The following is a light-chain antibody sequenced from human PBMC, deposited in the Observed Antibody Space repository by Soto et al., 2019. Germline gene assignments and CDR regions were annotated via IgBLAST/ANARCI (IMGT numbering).Light chain of an antibody. CDR1: QSVSTS. V-gene: IGKV3-11*01. CDR3: QQRSALPLLWT. CDR2: DAS. J-gene: IGKJ4*01. Sequence: EIVLTQSPATLSLSPGERATLSCRASQSVSTSLAWYQQKPGQPPRFLIYDASNRATGIPARFSGSGSGTDFTLTISSLEPEDFAVYYCQQRSALPLLWTFGGGNKVEIK.